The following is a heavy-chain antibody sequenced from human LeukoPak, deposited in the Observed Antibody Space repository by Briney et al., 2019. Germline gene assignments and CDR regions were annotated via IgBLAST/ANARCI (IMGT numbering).Heavy chain of an antibody. CDR3: ARGWNSGNFWY. V-gene: IGHV3-30-3*01. CDR2: ISYDGSTK. Sequence: PGGSLRLSCAASGFTFSSYALHWVRQAPGKGLEWVAIISYDGSTKDYADSVKGRFTISRDNSKNTLYLQMNSLRTEDTAVYYCARGWNSGNFWYWGQGTLVTVSS. J-gene: IGHJ4*02. D-gene: IGHD1-26*01. CDR1: GFTFSSYA.